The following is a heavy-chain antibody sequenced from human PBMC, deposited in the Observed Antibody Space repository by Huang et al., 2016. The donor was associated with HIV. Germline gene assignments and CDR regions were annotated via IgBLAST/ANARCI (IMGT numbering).Heavy chain of an antibody. J-gene: IGHJ4*02. CDR2: ISGGGST. V-gene: IGHV3-23*01. D-gene: IGHD6-13*01. Sequence: EVQLLESGGGLVQPGGSLRLSCAASGFTFGSYAMSWVRQASGKGLEWVSVISGGGSTYYADSVKGRFTISRDNSKNTLYLQMNSLRAEDAAVYYCAKDPYSSSWFDHFDYWGQGTLVTVSS. CDR3: AKDPYSSSWFDHFDY. CDR1: GFTFGSYA.